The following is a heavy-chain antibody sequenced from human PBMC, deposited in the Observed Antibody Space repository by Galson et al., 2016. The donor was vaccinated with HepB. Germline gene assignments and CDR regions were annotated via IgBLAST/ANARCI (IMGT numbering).Heavy chain of an antibody. CDR1: GDSVSSNSAA. Sequence: CAISGDSVSSNSAAWNWIRQSPSRGLEWLGRTYYRSKWYNDYASSVKSRIIINPDTSKSQVSLQLSSVTPEDTAVYYCARGDYSTYYYYYGMDVWGQGTMVTVSS. CDR2: TYYRSKWYN. D-gene: IGHD4-11*01. J-gene: IGHJ6*02. V-gene: IGHV6-1*01. CDR3: ARGDYSTYYYYYGMDV.